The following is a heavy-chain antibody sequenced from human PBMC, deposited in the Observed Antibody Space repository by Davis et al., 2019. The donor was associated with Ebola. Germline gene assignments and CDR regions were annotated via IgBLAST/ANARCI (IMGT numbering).Heavy chain of an antibody. D-gene: IGHD3-16*01. CDR3: ASPRGTADYGGAFDI. Sequence: SETLSLTCTVSGGSISSYYWGWIRQPPGKGLEWIGSIYYSGSTYYNPSLKSRVTISVDTSKNQFSLKLSSVTAADTAVYYCASPRGTADYGGAFDIWGQGTMVTVSS. V-gene: IGHV4-39*01. J-gene: IGHJ3*02. CDR1: GGSISSYY. CDR2: IYYSGST.